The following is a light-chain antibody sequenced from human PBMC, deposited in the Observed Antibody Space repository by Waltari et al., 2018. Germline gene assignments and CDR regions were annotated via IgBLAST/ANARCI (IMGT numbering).Light chain of an antibody. CDR3: CSYAGSTSWV. CDR2: EGS. V-gene: IGLV2-23*01. CDR1: SSDVGSYIL. Sequence: QSALTQPASVSGSPGQSITIFCTVTSSDVGSYILVSWYQQYPGKAPKLMIYEGSKRPSGVSNRFSGSKSGNTASLTISGLQADDEADYYCCSYAGSTSWVFGGGTKVTVL. J-gene: IGLJ3*02.